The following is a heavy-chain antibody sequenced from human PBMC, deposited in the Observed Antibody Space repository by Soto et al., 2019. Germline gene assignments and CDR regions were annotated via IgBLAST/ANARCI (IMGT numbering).Heavy chain of an antibody. CDR1: GGTLSSYA. D-gene: IGHD2-21*02. V-gene: IGHV1-69*06. Sequence: SVKVSCKASGGTLSSYAISWVRQAPGQGLEWMGGIIPIFGTANYAQKFQGRVTITADKSTSTAYMELSSLRSEDTAVYYCARAIAYCGGDCYSVPGYYGMDVWGQGTTVTVSS. J-gene: IGHJ6*02. CDR2: IIPIFGTA. CDR3: ARAIAYCGGDCYSVPGYYGMDV.